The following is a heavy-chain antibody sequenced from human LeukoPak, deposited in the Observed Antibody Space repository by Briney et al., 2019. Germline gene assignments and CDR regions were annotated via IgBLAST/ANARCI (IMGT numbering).Heavy chain of an antibody. J-gene: IGHJ4*02. CDR1: GLTFSSYG. D-gene: IGHD4-17*01. V-gene: IGHV3-30*18. Sequence: GGSLTLSRAASGLTFSSYGMHWVRQAPGKGLEWVAVISYDGSNKYYADSVKDRFTISRDNSKNTLYLQMNSLRAEDTAVYYCAKGDYGDGPPDYWGQGTLVTVSS. CDR2: ISYDGSNK. CDR3: AKGDYGDGPPDY.